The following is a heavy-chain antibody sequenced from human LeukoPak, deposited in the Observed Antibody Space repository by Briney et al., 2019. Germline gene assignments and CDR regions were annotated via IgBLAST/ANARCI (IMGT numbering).Heavy chain of an antibody. V-gene: IGHV3-23*01. CDR1: GFTFSSSA. CDR3: AKVAAAVYFDY. CDR2: ISNNGGYT. Sequence: GGSLRLSCAASGFTFSSSAMSWVRQAPGKGLEWVSAISNNGGYTYYADSVKGRFTISRDNSKNTLYLQMNSLRAEDTAVYYCAKVAAAVYFDYWGQGTLVTVSS. D-gene: IGHD6-13*01. J-gene: IGHJ4*02.